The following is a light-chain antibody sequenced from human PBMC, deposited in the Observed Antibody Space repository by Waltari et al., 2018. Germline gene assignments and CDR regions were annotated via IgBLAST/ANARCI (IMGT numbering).Light chain of an antibody. Sequence: EIVLTQSPATLSLSPGERATLSCRASQSVSSSYLAWYQQKPGQAPRLLIYGASSRFTGIPDRFSGSGSGTDFTLTISRLEPEDFAVYYCQQYGSSPWTFGQGTKVEIK. CDR2: GAS. CDR1: QSVSSSY. J-gene: IGKJ1*01. V-gene: IGKV3-20*01. CDR3: QQYGSSPWT.